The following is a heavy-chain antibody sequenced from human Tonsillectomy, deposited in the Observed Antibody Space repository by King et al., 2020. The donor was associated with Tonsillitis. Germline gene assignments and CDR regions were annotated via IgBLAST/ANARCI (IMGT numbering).Heavy chain of an antibody. D-gene: IGHD4-23*01. CDR1: GLTCNIYW. V-gene: IGHV3-74*01. CDR3: AREGGGNSYYHYYYMDV. Sequence: GGAGGGWGQPGGARRLSCAASGLTCNIYWMHWVRQAPGKGLVWVSRINSDGGTTDYADSVKGRFTISRDNAKNTLYLQRSSLRAEDTAVYYCAREGGGNSYYHYYYMDVWGKGTTVTVSS. CDR2: INSDGGTT. J-gene: IGHJ6*03.